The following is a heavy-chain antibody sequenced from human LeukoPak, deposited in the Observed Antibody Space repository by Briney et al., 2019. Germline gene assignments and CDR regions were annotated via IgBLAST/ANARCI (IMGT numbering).Heavy chain of an antibody. CDR3: AKGGQTDRFDY. Sequence: SGGSLRLSCAASGFTFNSYAMSWVRQAPGKGLEWVSGITNSGGNTYCADSVKGRFTISRDNSKSTLYLQMNSLRAEDTAVFYCAKGGQTDRFDYWGQGALVTVSS. CDR1: GFTFNSYA. J-gene: IGHJ4*02. V-gene: IGHV3-23*01. D-gene: IGHD5-12*01. CDR2: ITNSGGNT.